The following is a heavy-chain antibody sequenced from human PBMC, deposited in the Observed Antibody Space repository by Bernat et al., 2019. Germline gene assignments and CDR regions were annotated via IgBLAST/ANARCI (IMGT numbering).Heavy chain of an antibody. CDR2: ISDGGVTV. Sequence: EVQVVESGGGLAQPGGSLRLSCAGSGFTFSSFEMNWVRQAPGKGLEWISYISDGGVTVYYADSVEGRFTISRDNAKNSLYLQMNGLRVEDTAVYYCARSTNYGDFLFDNWGQGTLVTVSS. CDR3: ARSTNYGDFLFDN. D-gene: IGHD4-17*01. CDR1: GFTFSSFE. J-gene: IGHJ4*02. V-gene: IGHV3-48*03.